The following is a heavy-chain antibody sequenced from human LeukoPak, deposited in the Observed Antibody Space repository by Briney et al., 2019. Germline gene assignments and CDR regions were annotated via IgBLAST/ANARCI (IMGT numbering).Heavy chain of an antibody. D-gene: IGHD6-13*01. J-gene: IGHJ6*03. Sequence: GGSLRLSCAASGFTVSSNYMSWVRQAPGKGLEWVSYISSSGSTIYYADSVKGRFTISRDNAKNTLYLQMNSLGAEDTAVYYCAKFHGSSWYSRYYYYYMDVWGKGTTVTVSS. CDR3: AKFHGSSWYSRYYYYYMDV. V-gene: IGHV3-11*01. CDR2: ISSSGSTI. CDR1: GFTVSSNY.